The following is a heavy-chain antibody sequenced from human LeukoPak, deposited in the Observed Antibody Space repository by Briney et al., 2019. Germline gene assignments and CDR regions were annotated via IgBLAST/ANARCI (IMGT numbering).Heavy chain of an antibody. Sequence: PSGTLSLTCAVSGGSISSSNWWSWVRQPPGKGLESIGEIYHSGSTNYNPSLKSRVTISVDKSKNQFSLKLSSVTAADTAVYYCARAPLWFGDPGTYNWFDPWGQGTLVTVSS. V-gene: IGHV4-4*02. D-gene: IGHD3-10*01. CDR3: ARAPLWFGDPGTYNWFDP. CDR1: GGSISSSNW. CDR2: IYHSGST. J-gene: IGHJ5*02.